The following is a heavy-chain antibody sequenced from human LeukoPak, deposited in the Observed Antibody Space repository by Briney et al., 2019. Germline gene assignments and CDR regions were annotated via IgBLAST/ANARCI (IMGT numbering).Heavy chain of an antibody. J-gene: IGHJ5*02. CDR3: ARRSSSWNQDNWFDP. CDR1: GYSFTSYW. Sequence: GESLKISCKGSGYSFTSYWVGWVRQMPGKGLEWMGIIYPGDSDTRYSPSFQGQVTISADKSISTAYLQWSSLKASDTAMYYCARRSSSWNQDNWFDPWGQGALVTVSS. V-gene: IGHV5-51*03. CDR2: IYPGDSDT. D-gene: IGHD6-13*01.